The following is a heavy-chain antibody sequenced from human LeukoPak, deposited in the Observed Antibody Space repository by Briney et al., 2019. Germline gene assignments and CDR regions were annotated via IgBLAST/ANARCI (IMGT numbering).Heavy chain of an antibody. CDR2: IDHRGDT. D-gene: IGHD5-24*01. J-gene: IGHJ4*03. Sequence: PSETLSLTCAVYGGSFSRYYWSWIRQSPGKGLEWIAEIDHRGDTNYNPSVKSRVTISVDTPKNQFSLKMRSLSAADTALYYCARGATISETGYFDFWGQGTLVTVSS. V-gene: IGHV4-34*01. CDR1: GGSFSRYY. CDR3: ARGATISETGYFDF.